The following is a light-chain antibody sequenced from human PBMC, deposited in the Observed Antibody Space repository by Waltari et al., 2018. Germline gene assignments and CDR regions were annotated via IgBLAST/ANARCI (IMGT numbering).Light chain of an antibody. Sequence: SYELTQPPSVSVSPGQTARITCSGAALPKQYAYWYQQKPGQAPVLVIYKDSERPSGLPERFSGSSSGTTVTLTISGVQAEDEADYYCQSADSSGTYEIGGGTKLTVL. CDR3: QSADSSGTYE. V-gene: IGLV3-25*03. J-gene: IGLJ2*01. CDR2: KDS. CDR1: ALPKQY.